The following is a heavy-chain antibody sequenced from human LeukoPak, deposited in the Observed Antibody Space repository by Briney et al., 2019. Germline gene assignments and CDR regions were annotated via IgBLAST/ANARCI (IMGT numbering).Heavy chain of an antibody. CDR1: GFTFSSYA. CDR3: AKDRYYGRTASDY. Sequence: GGSLRLSCAASGFTFSSYAMSWVRRAPGKGLEWVSAISGSGGSTYYADSVKGRFTISRDNSKNTLYLQMNSLRAEDTAVYYCAKDRYYGRTASDYWGQGTLVTVSS. V-gene: IGHV3-23*01. J-gene: IGHJ4*02. CDR2: ISGSGGST. D-gene: IGHD3-10*01.